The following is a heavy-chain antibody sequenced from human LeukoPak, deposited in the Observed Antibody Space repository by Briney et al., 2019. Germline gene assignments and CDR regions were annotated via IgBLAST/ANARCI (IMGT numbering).Heavy chain of an antibody. D-gene: IGHD6-19*01. CDR2: IIPIFGTA. CDR3: ARILGSAWGELGY. J-gene: IGHJ4*02. Sequence: ASVKVSCKASGGTFSSYAISWVRQAPGQGLEWMGGIIPIFGTANYAQKFQGRVTITADESTSTAYMELSSLRSEDTAVYYCARILGSAWGELGYWGQGTLVTVSS. CDR1: GGTFSSYA. V-gene: IGHV1-69*13.